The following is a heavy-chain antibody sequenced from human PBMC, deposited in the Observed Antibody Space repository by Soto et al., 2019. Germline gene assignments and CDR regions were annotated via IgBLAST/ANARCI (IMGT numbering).Heavy chain of an antibody. CDR1: GFPFSSYS. J-gene: IGHJ6*03. Sequence: EVQLVESGGGLVQPGGSLRLSYAASGFPFSSYSMNWVRQAPGKGLEWVSYISSSSSTIYYADSVKGRFTISRDNAKNSLYLQMNSLRAEDTAVYYCAREESAITYFYYYMDVWGKGTTVTVSS. CDR2: ISSSSSTI. CDR3: AREESAITYFYYYMDV. D-gene: IGHD3-10*01. V-gene: IGHV3-48*01.